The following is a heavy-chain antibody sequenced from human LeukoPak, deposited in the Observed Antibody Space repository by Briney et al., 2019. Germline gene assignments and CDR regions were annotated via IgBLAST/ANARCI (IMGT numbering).Heavy chain of an antibody. D-gene: IGHD1-14*01. V-gene: IGHV1-69*01. CDR1: GGTFSSYA. Sequence: SVKVSCKASGGTFSSYAISWVRQAPGQGLEWMGGIIPIFGTANYAQKFQGRVTITADESTSTAYMELSSLRSEDTAVYYCARGTTRKNWFDPWGQGTLVTVSS. J-gene: IGHJ5*02. CDR3: ARGTTRKNWFDP. CDR2: IIPIFGTA.